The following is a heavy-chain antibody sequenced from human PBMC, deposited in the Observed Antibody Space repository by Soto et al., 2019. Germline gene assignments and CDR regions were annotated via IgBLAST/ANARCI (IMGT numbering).Heavy chain of an antibody. J-gene: IGHJ6*04. CDR3: ASEGSSGSYYYYGKVV. D-gene: IGHD6-19*01. CDR2: IYTRGST. V-gene: IGHV4-4*07. Sequence: SETMSLTCTVSGGSISSYYWSWIRQPAGKGLEWIGRIYTRGSTNYNPSLKSRVTMSVDTSKNQFSLKLGSVTAADTAVYQSASEGSSGSYYYYGKVVGGKGTTF. CDR1: GGSISSYY.